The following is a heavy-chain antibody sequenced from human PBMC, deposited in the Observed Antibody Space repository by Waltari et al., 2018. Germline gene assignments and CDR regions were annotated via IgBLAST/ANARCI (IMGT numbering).Heavy chain of an antibody. V-gene: IGHV3-21*01. D-gene: IGHD6-19*01. CDR2: MSSISSYI. CDR3: ARETDGYSSGWYGFFDY. Sequence: QAPGKGLEWVSSMSSISSYIYYADSVKGRFTISRDNAKNSLYLQMNSLRAEDTAVYYCARETDGYSSGWYGFFDYWGQGTLVTVSS. J-gene: IGHJ4*02.